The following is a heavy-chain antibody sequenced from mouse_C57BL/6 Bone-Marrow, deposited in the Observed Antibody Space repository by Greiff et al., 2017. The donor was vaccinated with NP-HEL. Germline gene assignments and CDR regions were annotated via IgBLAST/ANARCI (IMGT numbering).Heavy chain of an antibody. CDR3: ERHGTGTYFDY. D-gene: IGHD4-1*01. V-gene: IGHV5-6*01. CDR2: ISSGGSYT. J-gene: IGHJ2*01. CDR1: GFTFSSYG. Sequence: EVQRVESGGDLVKPGGSLKLSCAASGFTFSSYGMSWVRQTPDKRLEWVATISSGGSYTYYPDSVKGRFTISRDNAKNTLYLQMSSLKSEDTAMYYCERHGTGTYFDYWGQGTTLTVSS.